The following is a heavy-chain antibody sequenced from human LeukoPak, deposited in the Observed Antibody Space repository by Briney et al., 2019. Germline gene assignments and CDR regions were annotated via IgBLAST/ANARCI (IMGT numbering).Heavy chain of an antibody. V-gene: IGHV1-18*01. CDR3: ARVRQWYYGSGSIDY. D-gene: IGHD3-10*01. J-gene: IGHJ4*02. CDR1: GYTFTTYG. CDR2: TSGYNGDT. Sequence: AASVKVSCKASGYTFTTYGITWVRQAPGQGLEWMGWTSGYNGDTNYAQKLQGRVTMTTDTSTSTAYMELRSLRSDDTAVYYCARVRQWYYGSGSIDYWGQGTLVTVSS.